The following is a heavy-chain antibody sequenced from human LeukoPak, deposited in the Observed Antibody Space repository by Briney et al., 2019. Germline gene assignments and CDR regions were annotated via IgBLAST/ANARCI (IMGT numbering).Heavy chain of an antibody. CDR2: IYTSGTT. J-gene: IGHJ4*02. V-gene: IGHV4-4*07. D-gene: IGHD1-26*01. Sequence: PSETLSLTCNVSGASISSHYWTWIRQPAGKRLEWIGRIYTSGTTNYNPSLKSRVTISIDASKNQFSLRLSSVTAADTAVYYCTRGGELMNFWGQGTLVTVSS. CDR1: GASISSHY. CDR3: TRGGELMNF.